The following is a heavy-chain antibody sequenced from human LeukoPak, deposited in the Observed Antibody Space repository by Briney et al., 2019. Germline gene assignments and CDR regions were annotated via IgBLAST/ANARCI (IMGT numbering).Heavy chain of an antibody. CDR2: SRNRANGYTT. CDR3: ARDAIRGY. V-gene: IGHV3-72*01. CDR1: GFTFSDHY. Sequence: GGSLRLSCAASGFTFSDHYMDWVRQAPGKGLEWVGRSRNRANGYTTDYAASVEGRFTISRDDSTNSLYLQMNSLKTEDTAVYYCARDAIRGYWGQGTLVTVSS. D-gene: IGHD3-9*01. J-gene: IGHJ4*02.